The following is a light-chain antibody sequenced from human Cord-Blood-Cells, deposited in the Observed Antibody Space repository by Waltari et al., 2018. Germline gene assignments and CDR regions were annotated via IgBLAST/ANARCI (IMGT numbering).Light chain of an antibody. CDR3: SSYTSSSTFVV. Sequence: QSALTQPASVSGSPGQSITTSCTGTSRDVGVYTYVSRYQQHPGKAPKLMIYDVSNRPSGVSNRFSGSKSGNTASLTISGLQAEDEADYYCSSYTSSSTFVVFGGGTKLTVL. CDR2: DVS. V-gene: IGLV2-14*03. J-gene: IGLJ3*02. CDR1: SRDVGVYTY.